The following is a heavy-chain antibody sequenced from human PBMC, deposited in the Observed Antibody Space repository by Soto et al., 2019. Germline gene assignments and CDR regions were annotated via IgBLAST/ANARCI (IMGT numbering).Heavy chain of an antibody. V-gene: IGHV4-59*01. CDR1: GDSMRNYY. CDR3: ARGIFGAYVGY. CDR2: IEYSGRT. D-gene: IGHD2-15*01. J-gene: IGHJ4*02. Sequence: QVQLQESGPGLVKPSETLSLTCTVSGDSMRNYYWSWIRQPPGKGLEWIAYIEYSGRTEVKPSLQSRVTISLNTSTSQFSLTLISVTAAVAAIYYCARGIFGAYVGYWGQGTLGAVSS.